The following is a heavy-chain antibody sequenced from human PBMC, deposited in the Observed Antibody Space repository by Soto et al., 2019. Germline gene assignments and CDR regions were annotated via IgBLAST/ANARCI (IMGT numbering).Heavy chain of an antibody. CDR2: IDPSDSYT. CDR1: GYSFTSYW. J-gene: IGHJ6*02. D-gene: IGHD3-3*01. CDR3: ARHGITIFGVVYYGMDV. Sequence: PGESLQISCKGSGYSFTSYWISWVRQMPGKGLEWMGRIDPSDSYTNYSPSFQGHVTISADKSISTAYLQWSSLKASDTAMYYCARHGITIFGVVYYGMDVWGQGTTGTVSS. V-gene: IGHV5-10-1*01.